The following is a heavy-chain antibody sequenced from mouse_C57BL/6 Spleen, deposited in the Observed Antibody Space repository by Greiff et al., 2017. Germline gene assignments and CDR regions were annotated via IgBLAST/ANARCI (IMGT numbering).Heavy chain of an antibody. V-gene: IGHV10-1*01. CDR1: GFSFNTYA. Sequence: EVKLVESGGGLVQPKGSLKLSCAASGFSFNTYAMNWVRQAPGKGLEWVARIRSKSNNYATYYADSVKDRFTISRDDSESMLYLQMNNLKTEDTAMYYCVRPDGFWGYMDYWGQGTSVTVSS. D-gene: IGHD2-3*01. CDR2: IRSKSNNYAT. J-gene: IGHJ4*01. CDR3: VRPDGFWGYMDY.